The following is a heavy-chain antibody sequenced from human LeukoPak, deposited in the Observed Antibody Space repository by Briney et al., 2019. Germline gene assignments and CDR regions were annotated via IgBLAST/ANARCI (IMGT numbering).Heavy chain of an antibody. V-gene: IGHV4-59*01. J-gene: IGHJ5*02. CDR1: GGSISTYY. CDR3: ARAFFSSAYYPNWFDP. D-gene: IGHD3-22*01. Sequence: SETLSLTCTVSGGSISTYYWSWIWQPPGKGLEWIGYIYKSGSNNYNPALKSRVTMSVDTSKNQFSLKLSSVTAADTAVYYCARAFFSSAYYPNWFDPWGPGTLVTVSS. CDR2: IYKSGSN.